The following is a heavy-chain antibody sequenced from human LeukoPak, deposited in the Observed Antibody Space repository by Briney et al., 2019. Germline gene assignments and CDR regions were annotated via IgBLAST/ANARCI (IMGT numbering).Heavy chain of an antibody. J-gene: IGHJ4*02. CDR2: INHSGST. D-gene: IGHD4-17*01. CDR1: GGSFSGYY. Sequence: SETLSLTCAVYGGSFSGYYWSWIRQPPGKGLEWIGEINHSGSTNYNPSLKSRVTISVDTSKNQFSLKLSSVTAADTAVYCCARGLTVTTSDDYWGQGTLVTVSS. V-gene: IGHV4-34*01. CDR3: ARGLTVTTSDDY.